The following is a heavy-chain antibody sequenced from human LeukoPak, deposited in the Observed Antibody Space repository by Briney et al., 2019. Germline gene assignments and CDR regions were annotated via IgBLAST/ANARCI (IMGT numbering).Heavy chain of an antibody. D-gene: IGHD1-26*01. CDR3: ASNEWELLPSYYFDY. V-gene: IGHV3-48*04. CDR2: ISSGSSTK. Sequence: GGSLRLSCAASGFTLSSYSMNWVRQAPGKGLEWVSYISSGSSTKYYADSVKGRFTISRDNAKNSLYLQMNSLRAEDTAVYYCASNEWELLPSYYFDYWGQGTLVTVSS. J-gene: IGHJ4*02. CDR1: GFTLSSYS.